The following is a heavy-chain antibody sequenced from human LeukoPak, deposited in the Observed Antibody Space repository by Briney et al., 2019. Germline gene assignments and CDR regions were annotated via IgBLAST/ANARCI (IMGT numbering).Heavy chain of an antibody. CDR1: GGSISRTSYY. J-gene: IGHJ4*02. Sequence: SETLSLTCTVSGGSISRTSYYWGWIRQPPGKGLEWIGSIYYSGTTYYNPSLRSRVTISVDTSKNQFSLKLSSVAAADTAVYYCARHGGQWLETQFDYWGQGILATVSS. D-gene: IGHD6-19*01. V-gene: IGHV4-39*01. CDR3: ARHGGQWLETQFDY. CDR2: IYYSGTT.